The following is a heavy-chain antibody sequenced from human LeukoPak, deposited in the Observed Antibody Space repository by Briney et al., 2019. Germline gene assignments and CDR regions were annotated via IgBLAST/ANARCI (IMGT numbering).Heavy chain of an antibody. D-gene: IGHD5-24*01. J-gene: IGHJ4*02. CDR1: GGSINNYY. CDR3: ARDQGGYNPFDY. CDR2: IYYSGYT. Sequence: PSETLSLTCTVSGGSINNYYWGWIRQPPGKGLEWIGYIYYSGYTNYNPSLKSRVTMSVDTSKNQFSLKLSSVTAADTAVYYCARDQGGYNPFDYWGQGTLVTVSS. V-gene: IGHV4-59*01.